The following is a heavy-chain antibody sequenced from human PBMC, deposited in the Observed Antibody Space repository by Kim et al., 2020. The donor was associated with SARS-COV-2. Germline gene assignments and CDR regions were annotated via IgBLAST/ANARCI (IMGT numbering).Heavy chain of an antibody. CDR2: ISGSGGST. J-gene: IGHJ6*02. Sequence: LSLTCAASGFTFSSYAMSWVRQAPGKGLEWVSAISGSGGSTYYADSVKGRFTISRDNSKNTLYLQMNSLRAEDTAVYYCAKRKSGWGHKYGMDVWGQGTTVTVSS. V-gene: IGHV3-23*01. CDR1: GFTFSSYA. D-gene: IGHD6-19*01. CDR3: AKRKSGWGHKYGMDV.